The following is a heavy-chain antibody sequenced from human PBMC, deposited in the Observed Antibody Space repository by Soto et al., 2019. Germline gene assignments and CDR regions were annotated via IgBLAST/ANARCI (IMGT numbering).Heavy chain of an antibody. Sequence: SETLYITCTVSGGSVSSGSYYWSWIRQPPGKGLEWIGYIYYSGSTNYNPSLKSRVTISVDTSKNQFSLKLSSVTAADTAVYYCARDLRKRNIVATIISPYGMDVWGQGTTVTVSS. CDR3: ARDLRKRNIVATIISPYGMDV. J-gene: IGHJ6*02. CDR1: GGSVSSGSYY. CDR2: IYYSGST. V-gene: IGHV4-61*01. D-gene: IGHD5-12*01.